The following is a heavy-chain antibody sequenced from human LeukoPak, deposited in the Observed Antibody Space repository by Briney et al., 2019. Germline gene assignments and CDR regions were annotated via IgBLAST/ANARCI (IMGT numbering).Heavy chain of an antibody. CDR3: ARDPDYDFWSGYYRGYYYYGMDV. CDR1: GFTFSSYS. J-gene: IGHJ6*02. CDR2: ISSNSSYI. D-gene: IGHD3-3*01. Sequence: PGGSLRLSCAASGFTFSSYSMNWVRQAPGKGLEWVSSISSNSSYIYYADSVKGRFTISRDNAKNSLYLQMNSLRAEDTAVYYCARDPDYDFWSGYYRGYYYYGMDVWGQGTTVTVSS. V-gene: IGHV3-21*01.